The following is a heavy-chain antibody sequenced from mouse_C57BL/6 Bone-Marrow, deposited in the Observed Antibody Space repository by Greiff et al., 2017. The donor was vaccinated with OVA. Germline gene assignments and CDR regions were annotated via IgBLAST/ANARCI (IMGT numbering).Heavy chain of an antibody. V-gene: IGHV5-4*01. CDR1: GFTFSSYA. J-gene: IGHJ1*03. Sequence: EVKVVESGGGLVKPGGSLKLSCAASGFTFSSYAMSWVRQTPEKRLEWVATISDGGSYTYYPDNVKGRFTISRDNAKNNLYLQMSHLKSEDTAMYYCARDPVSPGYFDVWGTGTTVTVSS. CDR3: ARDPVSPGYFDV. CDR2: ISDGGSYT.